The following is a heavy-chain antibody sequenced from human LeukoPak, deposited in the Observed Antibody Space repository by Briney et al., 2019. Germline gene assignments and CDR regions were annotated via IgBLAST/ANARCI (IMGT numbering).Heavy chain of an antibody. D-gene: IGHD6-19*01. J-gene: IGHJ4*02. CDR2: IYYSGST. V-gene: IGHV4-59*12. CDR3: ARERGEEYSSGWYKTNFFDT. CDR1: GGSISSYY. Sequence: SETLSLTCTVSGGSISSYYWSWIRQPPGKGLEWIGYIYYSGSTNYNPSLKSRVTISVDTSKNQISLKLSPVTAADTALYYCARERGEEYSSGWYKTNFFDTWGQGTRVTVSS.